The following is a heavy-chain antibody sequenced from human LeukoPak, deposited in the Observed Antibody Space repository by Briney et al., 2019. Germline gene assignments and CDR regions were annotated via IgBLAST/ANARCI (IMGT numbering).Heavy chain of an antibody. Sequence: ASVKVSCKVSGYTLTELSMHWVRQAPGKGREWMGGFDPEDGETIYAQKFQGRVTMTEDTSTDTAYMELSSLRSEDTAVYYCATMGRVWFGELYWFDPWGQGTLVTVSS. V-gene: IGHV1-24*01. CDR2: FDPEDGET. CDR1: GYTLTELS. CDR3: ATMGRVWFGELYWFDP. D-gene: IGHD3-10*01. J-gene: IGHJ5*02.